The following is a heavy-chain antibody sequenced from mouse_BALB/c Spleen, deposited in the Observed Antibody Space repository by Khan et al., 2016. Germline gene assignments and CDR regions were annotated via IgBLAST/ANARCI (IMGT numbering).Heavy chain of an antibody. D-gene: IGHD2-13*01. J-gene: IGHJ4*01. V-gene: IGHV9-3*02. Sequence: QIQLVQSGPELKKPGETVKISCKASEYTFTNYGMNWVKQAPGKGLKWMGWINTNTGEPTYAEEFKGRFAFSLEASASTAYLQINNLKIEDSATYFCARTDDYPYYAMDYWGQGTSVTVSS. CDR3: ARTDDYPYYAMDY. CDR2: INTNTGEP. CDR1: EYTFTNYG.